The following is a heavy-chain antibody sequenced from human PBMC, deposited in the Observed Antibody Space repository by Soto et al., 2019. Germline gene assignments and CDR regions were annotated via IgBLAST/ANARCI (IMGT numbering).Heavy chain of an antibody. CDR2: ISYDGSNK. Sequence: QVQLVESGGGVVQPGRSLRLSCAASGFTFNNYGMHWARQAPGKGLEWGAGISYDGSNKYYADSGKGRFTISRDNSRNTLYLQMDSLRAEDTAVYYCAGGWYFFDYCGQGTLVTVSS. D-gene: IGHD6-19*01. CDR3: AGGWYFFDY. J-gene: IGHJ4*02. V-gene: IGHV3-30*03. CDR1: GFTFNNYG.